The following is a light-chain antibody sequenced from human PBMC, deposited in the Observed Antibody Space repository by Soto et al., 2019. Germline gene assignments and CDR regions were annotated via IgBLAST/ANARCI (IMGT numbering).Light chain of an antibody. CDR2: LGS. Sequence: DIVMTQSPLSLPVTPGEPASISCRSSQSLLHSNGYNYLDWYLQKPGQSPQLLIYLGSNRASGVPDRFSGSGSGTYFTLKISRVEAEDFGVYYCMQALQTPRTFGQGTKVEIK. CDR3: MQALQTPRT. CDR1: QSLLHSNGYNY. J-gene: IGKJ1*01. V-gene: IGKV2-28*01.